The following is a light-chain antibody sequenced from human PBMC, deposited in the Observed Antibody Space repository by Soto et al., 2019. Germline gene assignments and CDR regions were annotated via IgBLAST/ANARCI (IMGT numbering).Light chain of an antibody. J-gene: IGKJ1*01. Sequence: TTQSPSTLSASVGDTVTIPCRASQNIFTCLAWYQHKPGKAPKLLMYDASILEGGVPSRFSGSGSGTDFTLTISSLQSEDFTVYYCQEENNWPWRFGQGTKVDI. CDR2: DAS. CDR1: QNIFTC. V-gene: IGKV1-5*01. CDR3: QEENNWPWR.